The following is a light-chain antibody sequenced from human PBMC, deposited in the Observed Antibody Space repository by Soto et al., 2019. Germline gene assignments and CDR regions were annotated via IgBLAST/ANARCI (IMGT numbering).Light chain of an antibody. J-gene: IGKJ1*01. Sequence: ASRLTQSQSSLSASTGDRVTITCRASQGISSYLAWYQQKPGKAPKLLIYAASTLQSGVPSRFSGSGSGTDFTLTISCLQSEDFATYYCQQYYSYPLTFGQGTKVDI. CDR2: AAS. CDR3: QQYYSYPLT. V-gene: IGKV1-8*01. CDR1: QGISSY.